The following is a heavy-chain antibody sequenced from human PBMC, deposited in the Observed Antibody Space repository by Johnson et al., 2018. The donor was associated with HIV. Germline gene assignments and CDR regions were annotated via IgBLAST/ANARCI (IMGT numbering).Heavy chain of an antibody. Sequence: VQLVESGGGLLQPGGSLRLSCAASGFTFSSYDMHWVRQATGQGLEWVSAIGTAGVTYYPGSVNGPFTLSRENAKNSLYLQMNSVRAGDTAVYYCARANRGRNDAFDIWGQGTMVTVSS. J-gene: IGHJ3*02. D-gene: IGHD2-15*01. CDR3: ARANRGRNDAFDI. CDR2: IGTAGVT. CDR1: GFTFSSYD. V-gene: IGHV3-13*01.